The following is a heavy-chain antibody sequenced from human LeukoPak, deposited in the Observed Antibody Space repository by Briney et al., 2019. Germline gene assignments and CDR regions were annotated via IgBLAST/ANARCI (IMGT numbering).Heavy chain of an antibody. J-gene: IGHJ4*02. CDR1: GGSISSSSYF. D-gene: IGHD1-1*01. V-gene: IGHV4-39*01. CDR3: ARHPAPVLERGRGYSDY. CDR2: ISFSVST. Sequence: SETLSLTCIVSGGSISSSSYFWAWIRQPPGEGLEWIGSISFSVSTFYNPSLTSGVTISVDTSKRHFSPKLSSLTAADTAVYNCARHPAPVLERGRGYSDYRGQGILVTVSS.